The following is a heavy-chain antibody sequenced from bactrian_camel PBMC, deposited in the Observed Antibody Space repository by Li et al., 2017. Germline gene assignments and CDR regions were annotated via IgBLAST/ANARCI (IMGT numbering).Heavy chain of an antibody. D-gene: IGHD3*01. Sequence: HVQLVESGGGSVQAGGSLRLSCAASGWAVSRNCMGWFRQAPGKEREGVAAFYDGGSNTVYADSVRGRFTISQDNAENTVYLQMNNLKPEDTAMYYCAADCGRAAIQALGVKAEAFAYWGQGTQVTVS. CDR1: GWAVSRNC. CDR2: FYDGGSNT. J-gene: IGHJ6*01. V-gene: IGHV3-3*01. CDR3: AADCGRAAIQALGVKAEAFAY.